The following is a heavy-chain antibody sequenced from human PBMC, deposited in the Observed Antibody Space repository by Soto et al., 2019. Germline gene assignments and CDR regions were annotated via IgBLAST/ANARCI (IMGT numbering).Heavy chain of an antibody. J-gene: IGHJ3*02. CDR2: INPNSGGT. CDR1: GYTFTGYY. D-gene: IGHD2-2*02. Sequence: ASVKVSCKASGYTFTGYYMHWVRQAPGQGLEWMGWINPNSGGTNYAQKFQGRVTMTRDTSISPAYMELSRLRSDDTAVDYCARAGDYCSSTSCYSEGDAFDIWGQGTMVTVSS. CDR3: ARAGDYCSSTSCYSEGDAFDI. V-gene: IGHV1-2*02.